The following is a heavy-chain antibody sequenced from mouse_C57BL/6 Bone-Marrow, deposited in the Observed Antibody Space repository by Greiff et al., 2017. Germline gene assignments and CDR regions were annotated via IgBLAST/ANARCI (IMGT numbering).Heavy chain of an antibody. CDR2: INSDGGST. J-gene: IGHJ3*01. CDR3: ARHGSNYLVPWFAY. Sequence: EVMLVESGGGLVQPGESLKLSCESNEYEFPSHDMSWVRKTPEKRLELVAAINSDGGSTYYPDTMERRFIISRDNTKQTLYLQMSSLWSEETALYYCARHGSNYLVPWFAYWGQGTLVTVSA. CDR1: EYEFPSHD. V-gene: IGHV5-2*01. D-gene: IGHD2-5*01.